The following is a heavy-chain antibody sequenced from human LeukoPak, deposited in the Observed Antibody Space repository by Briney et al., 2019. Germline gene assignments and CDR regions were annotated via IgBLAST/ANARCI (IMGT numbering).Heavy chain of an antibody. J-gene: IGHJ6*03. CDR3: ARAYYDFWSGYLDYMDV. CDR1: GFTFSSYW. D-gene: IGHD3-3*01. Sequence: GGSLRLSCAASGFTFSSYWMHWVRHAPGKGLVWVSRINTDGSSTSYADSVKGRFTISRDNAKNTLYLQMNSLRAEDTAVYYCARAYYDFWSGYLDYMDVWGKGTTVTVSS. V-gene: IGHV3-74*01. CDR2: INTDGSST.